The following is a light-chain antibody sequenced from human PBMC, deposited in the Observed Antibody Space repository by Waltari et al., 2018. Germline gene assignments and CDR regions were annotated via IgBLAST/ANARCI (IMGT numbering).Light chain of an antibody. J-gene: IGKJ4*01. V-gene: IGKV3-15*01. Sequence: DIVMTQTPATLSVSPGERATLSCRASQSVSSNLAWYQQKPGQAPRLLIYDASTRDTGIPDRFSGSGSGTEFTLTISSLQSEDFAFYYCQQYNNWPPLTFGGGT. CDR3: QQYNNWPPLT. CDR1: QSVSSN. CDR2: DAS.